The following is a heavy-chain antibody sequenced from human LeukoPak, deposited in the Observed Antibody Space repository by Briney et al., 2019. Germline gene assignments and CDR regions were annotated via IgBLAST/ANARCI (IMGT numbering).Heavy chain of an antibody. CDR3: AKDKSWSLDY. D-gene: IGHD6-13*01. CDR1: GFTLSTYG. Sequence: GRSLRLSCAASGFTLSTYGIHWVRQAPGKRLEWVAVISNDGSNKYYADSVKGRFTISRDISKNTLFLQMNSLRTEDAAVYYCAKDKSWSLDYWGQGTLVTVSS. J-gene: IGHJ4*02. V-gene: IGHV3-30*18. CDR2: ISNDGSNK.